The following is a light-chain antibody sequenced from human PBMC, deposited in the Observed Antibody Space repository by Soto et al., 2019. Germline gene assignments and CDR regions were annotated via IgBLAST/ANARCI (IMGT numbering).Light chain of an antibody. CDR3: QQYGSSAPT. CDR2: GAS. J-gene: IGKJ4*01. CDR1: QSVSKNF. Sequence: EIVLTQSPGTLSLSPGERATLSCRASQSVSKNFLAWYQQKPGQAPRLLISGASNRATGITDRFSGSGSGTDFSLTIDRLEPEDLAVYFCQQYGSSAPTFGGGTNVAIK. V-gene: IGKV3-20*01.